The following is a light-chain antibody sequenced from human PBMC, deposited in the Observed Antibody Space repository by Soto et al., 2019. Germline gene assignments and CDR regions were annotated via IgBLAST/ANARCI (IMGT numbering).Light chain of an antibody. CDR3: QQYGSS. CDR2: AAS. J-gene: IGKJ4*01. CDR1: QSVSSSY. V-gene: IGKV3-20*01. Sequence: EIVLTQSPGTLSLSPGERATLSCRASQSVSSSYLTWYQQKPGQAPRLLIYAASSRANDIPDRFSGSGSGTDFTLTISRLEPEDSAVYYCQQYGSSFGGGTKVEIK.